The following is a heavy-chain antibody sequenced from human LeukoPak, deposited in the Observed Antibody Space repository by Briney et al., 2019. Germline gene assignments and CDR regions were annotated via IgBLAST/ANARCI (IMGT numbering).Heavy chain of an antibody. CDR3: AKGWLGNSFDY. V-gene: IGHV3-11*01. J-gene: IGHJ4*02. D-gene: IGHD6-19*01. Sequence: GGSLRLSCAASGFSFSDYYMSWIRQAPGKELEWVSYISTSSNTMYYADSVKGRFTISRDNARNSLNLQMNSLRADDTAVYYCAKGWLGNSFDYWGQGTLVTVSS. CDR2: ISTSSNTM. CDR1: GFSFSDYY.